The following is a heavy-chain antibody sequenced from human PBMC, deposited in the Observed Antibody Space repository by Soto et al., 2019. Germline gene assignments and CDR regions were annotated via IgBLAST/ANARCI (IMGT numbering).Heavy chain of an antibody. CDR1: GFTFSNAW. CDR2: IKSKTDGGTT. Sequence: GGSLRLSCAASGFTFSNAWMNWVRQAPGKGLEWVGRIKSKTDGGTTDYAAPVKGRFTISRDDSKNTLYLQMNSLKTEDTAVYYCTTEIVLGPHHYYYYGMDVWGQGTTVTVSS. CDR3: TTEIVLGPHHYYYYGMDV. J-gene: IGHJ6*02. D-gene: IGHD2-15*01. V-gene: IGHV3-15*07.